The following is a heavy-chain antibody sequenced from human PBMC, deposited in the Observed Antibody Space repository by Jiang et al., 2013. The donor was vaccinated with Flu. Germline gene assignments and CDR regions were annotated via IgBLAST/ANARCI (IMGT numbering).Heavy chain of an antibody. J-gene: IGHJ6*04. Sequence: GPGLVKPSQTLSLTCTVSGGSISSGGYYWSWIRQHPGKGLEWIGYIYYSGSTYYNPSLKSLVTISVDTSKNQFSLKLSSVTAADTAVYYCARGVGNSYYYGMDVWGKGTTVTVSS. CDR3: ARGVGNSYYYGMDV. V-gene: IGHV4-31*01. CDR2: IYYSGST. CDR1: GGSISSGGYY.